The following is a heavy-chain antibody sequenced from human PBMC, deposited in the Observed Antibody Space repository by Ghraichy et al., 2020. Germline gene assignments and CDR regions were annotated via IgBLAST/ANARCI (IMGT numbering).Heavy chain of an antibody. CDR2: INPSGGST. CDR1: GYTFTSYY. CDR3: ARAPGGGIEFDP. D-gene: IGHD3-16*02. J-gene: IGHJ5*02. V-gene: IGHV1-46*01. Sequence: ASVKVSCKASGYTFTSYYKHWVRQAPGQGLEWMGIINPSGGSTSYAQKFQGRVTMTRDTSTSTVYMELSSLRSEDTAVYYCARAPGGGIEFDPWGQGTLVTVSS.